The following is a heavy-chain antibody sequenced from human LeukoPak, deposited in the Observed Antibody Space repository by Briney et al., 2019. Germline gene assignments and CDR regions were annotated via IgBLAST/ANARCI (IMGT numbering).Heavy chain of an antibody. CDR1: GYTFTNYW. D-gene: IGHD4-17*01. V-gene: IGHV5-51*01. J-gene: IGHJ3*02. CDR2: IYPGDSDT. CDR3: ASRYGAETAFDI. Sequence: GESLKISCMGSGYTFTNYWIGWVRQMPGKGLDFMGIIYPGDSDTRYSPSFQGQVTISADKSFTTAYLQWSSLKTSDTAMYYCASRYGAETAFDIWGQGTMVTVSS.